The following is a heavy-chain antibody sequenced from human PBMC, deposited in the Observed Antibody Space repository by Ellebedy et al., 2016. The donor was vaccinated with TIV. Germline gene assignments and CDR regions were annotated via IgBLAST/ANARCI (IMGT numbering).Heavy chain of an antibody. CDR3: AHFRLLWFGESFYY. Sequence: SGPTLVXPTQTLTLTCTFSGFSLSTSGVGVGWIRQPPGKALEWLALIYWNDDKRYSPSLKSRLTITKDTSKNQVVLTMTNMDPVDTATYYCAHFRLLWFGESFYYWGQGTLVTVSS. CDR2: IYWNDDK. D-gene: IGHD3-10*01. J-gene: IGHJ4*02. V-gene: IGHV2-5*01. CDR1: GFSLSTSGVG.